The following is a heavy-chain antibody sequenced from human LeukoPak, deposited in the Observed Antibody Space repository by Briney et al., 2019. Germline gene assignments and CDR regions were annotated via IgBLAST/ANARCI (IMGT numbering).Heavy chain of an antibody. J-gene: IGHJ3*02. Sequence: SETLSLTCAVYGGSFCGYYWSWIRQPPGKGLEWIGEINHSGSTNYNPSLKSRVTISVDTSKNQFSLKLSSVTAADTAVYYCARGRIVGATRRLRAFDIWGQGTMVTVSS. CDR3: ARGRIVGATRRLRAFDI. D-gene: IGHD1-26*01. CDR2: INHSGST. CDR1: GGSFCGYY. V-gene: IGHV4-34*01.